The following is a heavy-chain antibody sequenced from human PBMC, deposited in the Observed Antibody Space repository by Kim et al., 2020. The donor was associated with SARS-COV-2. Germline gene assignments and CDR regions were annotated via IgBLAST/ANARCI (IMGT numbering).Heavy chain of an antibody. CDR2: ISAYNGNT. CDR1: GYTFTSYG. D-gene: IGHD5-12*01. CDR3: ARDTHPPPSYGGYRRSFISVGY. J-gene: IGHJ4*02. Sequence: ASVKVSCKASGYTFTSYGISWVRQAPGQGLEWMGWISAYNGNTNYAQKLQGRVTMTTDTSTSTAYMELRSLRSDDTAVYYCARDTHPPPSYGGYRRSFISVGYWGQGTLVTVSS. V-gene: IGHV1-18*01.